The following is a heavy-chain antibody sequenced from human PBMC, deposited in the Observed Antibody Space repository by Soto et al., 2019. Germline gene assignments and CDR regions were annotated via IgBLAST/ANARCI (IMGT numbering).Heavy chain of an antibody. CDR1: GGSISSSNW. Sequence: QVQLQESGPGLVKPSGTLSLTCAVSGGSISSSNWWSWVRQPPGKGLEWIGEIYHSGSTNYNPSLRSRATLSVAKSKNQFSLKLSSVTAADTAVYYCARVAVAGTRFDYWGQGTLVTVSS. D-gene: IGHD6-19*01. CDR2: IYHSGST. CDR3: ARVAVAGTRFDY. V-gene: IGHV4-4*02. J-gene: IGHJ4*02.